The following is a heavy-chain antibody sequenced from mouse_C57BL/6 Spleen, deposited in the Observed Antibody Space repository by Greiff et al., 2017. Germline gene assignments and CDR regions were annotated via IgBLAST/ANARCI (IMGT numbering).Heavy chain of an antibody. CDR1: GYAFSSYW. CDR2: IYPGDGDT. J-gene: IGHJ4*01. V-gene: IGHV1-80*01. CDR3: SAQATDAMDY. Sequence: QVQLQQSGAELVKPGASVKISCKASGYAFSSYWMNWVKQRPGKGLEWIGQIYPGDGDTNYNGKFKGKATLTADKSSSTAYMQLSSLTSEDSAGYFYSAQATDAMDYWGQGTSVTVSS. D-gene: IGHD3-2*02.